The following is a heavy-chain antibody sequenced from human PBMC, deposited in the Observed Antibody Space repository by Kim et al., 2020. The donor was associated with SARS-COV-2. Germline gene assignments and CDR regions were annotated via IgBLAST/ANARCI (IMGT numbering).Heavy chain of an antibody. J-gene: IGHJ5*02. Sequence: SPSFQGHVTISADKSISTAYLQWSSLKASDTAMYYCARRVGSGYYYEFDPWGQGTLVTVSS. V-gene: IGHV5-51*01. CDR3: ARRVGSGYYYEFDP. D-gene: IGHD3-10*01.